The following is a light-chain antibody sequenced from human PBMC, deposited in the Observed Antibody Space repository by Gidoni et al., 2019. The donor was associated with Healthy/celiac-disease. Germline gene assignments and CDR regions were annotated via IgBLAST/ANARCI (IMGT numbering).Light chain of an antibody. CDR3: MQALQTPPT. CDR1: QSLLHSNGYNY. J-gene: IGKJ1*01. CDR2: LGS. Sequence: DLVMTQSPLSLPVTPGEPASIPCRSSQSLLHSNGYNYLDWYLQKPGQSPQLLIYLGSNRASGVPDRLSGSGSGTDFTLKISRGEAEDVGVYYCMQALQTPPTFGQGTKVEIK. V-gene: IGKV2-28*01.